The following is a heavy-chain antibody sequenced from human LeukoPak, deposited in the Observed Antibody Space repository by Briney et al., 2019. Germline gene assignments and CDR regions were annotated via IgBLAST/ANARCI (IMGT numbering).Heavy chain of an antibody. D-gene: IGHD6-13*01. CDR1: GGSISSYY. CDR3: GRVFYSSNWNLFDP. Sequence: PSETLSLTCTVSGGSISSYYWGWIRQPPGKGLEWIGYIYYSGSTNYNPSLKSRVTISVDTSKNQFSLKLSSVTAADTAVYYCGRVFYSSNWNLFDPWGQGTLVTVSS. CDR2: IYYSGST. V-gene: IGHV4-59*01. J-gene: IGHJ5*02.